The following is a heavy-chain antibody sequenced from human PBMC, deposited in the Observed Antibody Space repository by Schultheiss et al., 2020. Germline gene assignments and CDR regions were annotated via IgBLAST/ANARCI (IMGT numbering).Heavy chain of an antibody. CDR2: ISYDGSNK. D-gene: IGHD2-2*01. V-gene: IGHV3-30-3*01. CDR1: GFTFSSYA. J-gene: IGHJ4*02. CDR3: ARHYCSTSTCYFDY. Sequence: GESLKISCAASGFTFSSYAMHWVRQAPGKGLEWVAVISYDGSNKYYADSVKGRFTISSDNAKNSLYLQMNSLRAEDTAVYYCARHYCSTSTCYFDYWGQGTLVTVSA.